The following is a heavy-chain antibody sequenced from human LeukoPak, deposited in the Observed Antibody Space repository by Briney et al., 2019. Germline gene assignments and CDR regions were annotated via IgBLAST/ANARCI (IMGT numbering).Heavy chain of an antibody. Sequence: SETLSLTCAVSGDSFSSHYWTWIRKSPGTGLEWIGYISHIGRTNYNPSLKSRVTISIDTSKNQFSLKLRSVTAADTAVYYCARDLVTVTKGFDIWGQGTMVSVSS. CDR3: ARDLVTVTKGFDI. D-gene: IGHD4-17*01. CDR1: GDSFSSHY. J-gene: IGHJ3*02. CDR2: ISHIGRT. V-gene: IGHV4-59*11.